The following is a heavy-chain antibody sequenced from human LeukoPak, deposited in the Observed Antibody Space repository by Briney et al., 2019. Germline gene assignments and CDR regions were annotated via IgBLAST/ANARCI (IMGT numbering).Heavy chain of an antibody. CDR3: ARDRYSSSRWDWYFDL. Sequence: KTSETLSLTCTGSGYSISSGYYWGWIRQPPGKGLEWIATVHHSGSTFYNPSLKSRVTISVDTSKNQFSLNLSSVTAADTAVYYCARDRYSSSRWDWYFDLSGRGTLVTVSS. CDR1: GYSISSGYY. J-gene: IGHJ2*01. V-gene: IGHV4-38-2*02. D-gene: IGHD6-13*01. CDR2: VHHSGST.